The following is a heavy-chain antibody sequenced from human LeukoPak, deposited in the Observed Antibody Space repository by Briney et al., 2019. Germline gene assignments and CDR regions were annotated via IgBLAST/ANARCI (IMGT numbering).Heavy chain of an antibody. CDR2: ISYDGSNK. V-gene: IGHV3-30*18. CDR3: AKDMDILTLGPYYYGMDV. D-gene: IGHD3-9*01. Sequence: GGSLRLSCAASGFTFSSYGMHWVRQAPGKGLEWVAVISYDGSNKYYADSVKGRFTISRDNSKNTLYLQMNSLRAEDTAVYYCAKDMDILTLGPYYYGMDVWGQGTTVTVSS. J-gene: IGHJ6*02. CDR1: GFTFSSYG.